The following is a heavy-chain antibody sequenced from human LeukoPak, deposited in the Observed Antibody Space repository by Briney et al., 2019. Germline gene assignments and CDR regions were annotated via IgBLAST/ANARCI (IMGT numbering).Heavy chain of an antibody. CDR1: GGSFSGYY. CDR2: INHSGST. J-gene: IGHJ4*02. V-gene: IGHV4-34*01. CDR3: AISGSGTYYDEQFDY. Sequence: SETLSLTCAVYGGSFSGYYWSWLRQPPGKGLEWIGEINHSGSTNYNPSLKSRVTIAVDTSKNQFSLKLSSVTAANTAVYYCAISGSGTYYDEQFDYWGQGTLVTVSS. D-gene: IGHD3-10*01.